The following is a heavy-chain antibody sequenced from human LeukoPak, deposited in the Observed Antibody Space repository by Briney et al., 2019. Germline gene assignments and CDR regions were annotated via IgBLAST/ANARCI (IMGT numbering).Heavy chain of an antibody. CDR1: GGSISSVNYY. D-gene: IGHD3-22*01. Sequence: PSQTLSLTCTVSGGSISSVNYYWSWIRWHPGQGLEWIGYIYYNGRTYSNPSLKSRLTISVDTTKNQFSLKLSSVTAADTAVYYCARVHGSSGYYGWFDPWGQGTLVTASS. J-gene: IGHJ5*02. CDR3: ARVHGSSGYYGWFDP. CDR2: IYYNGRT. V-gene: IGHV4-31*03.